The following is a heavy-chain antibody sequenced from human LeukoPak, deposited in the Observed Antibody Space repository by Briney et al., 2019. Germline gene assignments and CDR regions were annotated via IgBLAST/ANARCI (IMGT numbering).Heavy chain of an antibody. V-gene: IGHV1-18*01. CDR1: GYTFTSYG. D-gene: IGHD6-25*01. Sequence: ASVKVSCKASGYTFTSYGISWVLQAPGQGLEWMGWISAYNGNTNYAQKLQGRVTMTTDTSTSTAYMELRSLRSDDTAVYYCARAPTYSSASPKYYYYYMDVWGKGTTVTVSS. CDR2: ISAYNGNT. CDR3: ARAPTYSSASPKYYYYYMDV. J-gene: IGHJ6*03.